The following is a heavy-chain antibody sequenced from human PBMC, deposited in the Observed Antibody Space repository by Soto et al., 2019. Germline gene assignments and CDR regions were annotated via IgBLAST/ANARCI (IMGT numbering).Heavy chain of an antibody. CDR2: IYYSGST. CDR1: GGSISSGGYY. D-gene: IGHD4-4*01. Sequence: QVQLQESGPGLVKPLQTLSLTCTVSGGSISSGGYYWSWIRQHPGKGLEWIGYIYYSGSTYYNPSLKSRVTISVDTSKNQFSLKLSSVTAADTAVYYCARAHLRVTIEGYYYYGMDVWGQGTTVTVSS. CDR3: ARAHLRVTIEGYYYYGMDV. V-gene: IGHV4-31*03. J-gene: IGHJ6*02.